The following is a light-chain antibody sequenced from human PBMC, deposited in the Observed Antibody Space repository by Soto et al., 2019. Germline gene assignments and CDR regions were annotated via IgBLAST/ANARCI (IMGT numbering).Light chain of an antibody. J-gene: IGKJ1*01. CDR1: QSVSIT. CDR3: QQYNNWPWT. V-gene: IGKV3-15*01. CDR2: WAS. Sequence: EIVLTQSPATLSLSQGERATLXXRASQSVSITLAWSQKKPGQAPRXAIYWASPRATGNPARFSGSGAGTEFTLTISSLQSEDFAVYYCQQYNNWPWTFGQGTKVDIK.